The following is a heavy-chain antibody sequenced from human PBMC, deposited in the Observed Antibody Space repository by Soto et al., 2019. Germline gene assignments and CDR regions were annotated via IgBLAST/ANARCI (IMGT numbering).Heavy chain of an antibody. J-gene: IGHJ5*02. CDR1: GGSISSYY. D-gene: IGHD2-15*01. CDR2: IYYSGST. V-gene: IGHV4-59*08. CDR3: ARGTEGYCSGGSCYFSWFDP. Sequence: SETLSLTCTVSGGSISSYYWSWIRQPPGKGLEWIGYIYYSGSTNYNPSLKSRVTISVDTSKNQFSLKLSSVTAADTAVYYCARGTEGYCSGGSCYFSWFDPWGQGTLVTVSS.